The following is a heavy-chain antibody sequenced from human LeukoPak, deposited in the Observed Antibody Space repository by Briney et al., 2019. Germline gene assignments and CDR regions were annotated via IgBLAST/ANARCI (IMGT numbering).Heavy chain of an antibody. V-gene: IGHV4-34*01. CDR3: ARGDGYAGTWFDP. J-gene: IGHJ5*02. CDR2: INHSGST. Sequence: KPSETPSLTCAVYGGSFSGYYWSWIRQPPGKGLEWIGEINHSGSTNYNPSLKSRVTISVDTSKNQFSLKLSSVTAADTAVYYCARGDGYAGTWFDPWGQGTLVTVSS. CDR1: GGSFSGYY. D-gene: IGHD1-14*01.